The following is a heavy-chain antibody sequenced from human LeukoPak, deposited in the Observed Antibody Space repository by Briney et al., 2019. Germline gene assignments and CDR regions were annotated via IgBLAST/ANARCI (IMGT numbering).Heavy chain of an antibody. Sequence: VASVKVSCKASGGTFSSYAISWVRQAPGQGLEWMGRIIPIVGIAYYAQKFQGRVTITADKSTSTAYMELTSLRSEDTAVYYCARSNTYISGMDVWGQGTTVTVSS. J-gene: IGHJ6*02. D-gene: IGHD3-9*01. CDR2: IIPIVGIA. V-gene: IGHV1-69*04. CDR3: ARSNTYISGMDV. CDR1: GGTFSSYA.